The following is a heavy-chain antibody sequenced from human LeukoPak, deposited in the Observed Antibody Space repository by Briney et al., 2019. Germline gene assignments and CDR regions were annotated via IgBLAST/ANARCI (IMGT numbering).Heavy chain of an antibody. CDR1: GYTFTGYY. J-gene: IGHJ5*02. CDR3: ARDRGSGRYNWFDP. CDR2: INPNSGGT. Sequence: ASVKVSCKASGYTFTGYYMHWVRQAPGQVLEWMGWINPNSGGTNYAQKFQGRVTMTRDTSISTAYMELSRLRSDDTAVYYCARDRGSGRYNWFDPWGQGTLVTVSS. V-gene: IGHV1-2*02. D-gene: IGHD6-19*01.